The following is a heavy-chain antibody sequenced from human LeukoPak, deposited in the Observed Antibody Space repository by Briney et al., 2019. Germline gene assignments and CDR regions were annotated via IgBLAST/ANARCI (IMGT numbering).Heavy chain of an antibody. CDR2: ISAYNGNT. Sequence: ASVKASCKASGYTFTSYGISWVRQAPGQGLEWMGWISAYNGNTNYAQKLQGRVTMTTDTSTITAYMELRSLSSDATAVYYCASLDSDYYYMDVWGKGTTVTVSS. D-gene: IGHD5-18*01. J-gene: IGHJ6*03. CDR1: GYTFTSYG. V-gene: IGHV1-18*01. CDR3: ASLDSDYYYMDV.